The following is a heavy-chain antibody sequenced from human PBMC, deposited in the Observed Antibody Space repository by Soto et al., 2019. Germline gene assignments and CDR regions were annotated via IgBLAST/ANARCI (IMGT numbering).Heavy chain of an antibody. Sequence: ASVKVSCKASGYTFTSYDINWVRQATGQGLEWMGWMNPNSGNTVYAQKFQGRVTMTKNTSTDTAYVELSSLRSEDTAVYYCATDHDWNYVGFGYWGQGTLVTVSS. CDR1: GYTFTSYD. V-gene: IGHV1-8*01. CDR2: MNPNSGNT. D-gene: IGHD1-7*01. J-gene: IGHJ4*02. CDR3: ATDHDWNYVGFGY.